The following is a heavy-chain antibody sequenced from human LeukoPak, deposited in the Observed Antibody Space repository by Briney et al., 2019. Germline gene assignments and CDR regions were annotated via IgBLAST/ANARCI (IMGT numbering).Heavy chain of an antibody. Sequence: GGSLRLSGAASGFTFSSYWMHWVRQAPGKGLEWVATINLGGTNKYYVDAVKGRFSISRDDATSSLHLQMNSLRVEDTAVYYCARDSSPGGEYQLLSQYYYYYYGMDVWGQGTTVTVSS. V-gene: IGHV3-7*03. D-gene: IGHD2-2*01. CDR2: INLGGTNK. CDR1: GFTFSSYW. CDR3: ARDSSPGGEYQLLSQYYYYYYGMDV. J-gene: IGHJ6*02.